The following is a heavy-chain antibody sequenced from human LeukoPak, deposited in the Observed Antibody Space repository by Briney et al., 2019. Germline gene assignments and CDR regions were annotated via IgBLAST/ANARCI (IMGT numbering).Heavy chain of an antibody. J-gene: IGHJ4*02. D-gene: IGHD3-22*01. CDR3: ARNAGYSDLNY. CDR2: IYRSGAT. Sequence: SEALSLTCTVSGDSFSSNNYWTWVRQPPGKGLEWIGEIYRSGATNYNPSLRGRVTVSLDKSKNQFSLRLNSVTAADTAIYYCARNAGYSDLNYWGQGVLVTVSS. V-gene: IGHV4-4*02. CDR1: GDSFSSNNY.